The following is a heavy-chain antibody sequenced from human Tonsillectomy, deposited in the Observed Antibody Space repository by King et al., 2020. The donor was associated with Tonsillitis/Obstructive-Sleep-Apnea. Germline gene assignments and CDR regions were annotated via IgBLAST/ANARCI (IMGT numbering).Heavy chain of an antibody. J-gene: IGHJ5*02. Sequence: VQLVESGGGVVQPGRSLRLSCAASGFTFSSYAMHWVRQAPGKGLEWVAVISYDGSNKYYADSVKSRLTISRNNSKNTLYLQMNGLRAEDTAVYYCSRGRDIVVVVAAAWFDPWGQGTLVTVSS. CDR2: ISYDGSNK. CDR3: SRGRDIVVVVAAAWFDP. D-gene: IGHD2-15*01. CDR1: GFTFSSYA. V-gene: IGHV3-30*01.